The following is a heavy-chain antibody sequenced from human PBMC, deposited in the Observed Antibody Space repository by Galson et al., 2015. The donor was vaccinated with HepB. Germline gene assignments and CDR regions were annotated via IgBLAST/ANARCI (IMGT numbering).Heavy chain of an antibody. V-gene: IGHV3-48*01. CDR2: ISSSSTII. CDR1: EFTFSSYT. J-gene: IGHJ4*02. Sequence: SLRLSCAASEFTFSSYTMNWVRQAPGKGLEWVSSISSSSTIIHYADSVKGRFTISRDNAKNSLYLQMNSLRAEDTAVYYCARGRATDYWGQGTLVTVSS. CDR3: ARGRATDY.